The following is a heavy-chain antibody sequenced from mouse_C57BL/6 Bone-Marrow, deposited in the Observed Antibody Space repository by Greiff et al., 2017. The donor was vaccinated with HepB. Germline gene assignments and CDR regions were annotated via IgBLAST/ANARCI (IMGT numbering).Heavy chain of an antibody. CDR2: ISSGSSTI. J-gene: IGHJ2*01. D-gene: IGHD2-4*01. CDR3: ATMIRYYFDY. V-gene: IGHV5-17*01. Sequence: EVQVVESGGGLVKPGGSLKLSCAASGFTFSDYGMHWVRQAPEKGLEWVAYISSGSSTIYYADTVKGRFTISRDNAKNTLFLQMTSLRSEDTAMYYCATMIRYYFDYWGQGTTLTVSS. CDR1: GFTFSDYG.